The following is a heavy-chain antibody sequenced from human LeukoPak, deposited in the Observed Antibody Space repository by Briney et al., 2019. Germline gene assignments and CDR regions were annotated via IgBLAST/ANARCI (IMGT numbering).Heavy chain of an antibody. V-gene: IGHV1-46*01. CDR1: GYTFTSYY. CDR3: ARDGTVDTAMTWEYYYYYMDV. J-gene: IGHJ6*03. CDR2: INPSGGST. Sequence: GASVKVSCKASGYTFTSYYMHWVRQAPGQGLEWMGIINPSGGSTSYAQRFQGRVTMTRDTCTSTVYMELGSLRSEDTAVYYCARDGTVDTAMTWEYYYYYMDVWGKGTTVTVSS. D-gene: IGHD5-18*01.